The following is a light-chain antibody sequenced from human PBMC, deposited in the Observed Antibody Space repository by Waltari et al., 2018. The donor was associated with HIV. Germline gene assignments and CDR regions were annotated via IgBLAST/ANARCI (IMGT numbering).Light chain of an antibody. Sequence: SSELAQPPSVSVSPGQTARITCSGDSLANQYAYWYQQRPGQAPPLVIYKDSKRPSGIPERFSGSSSGTTVTLTISGVQAEDEADYYCQSGEDSGPHILFGGGTNLTVL. J-gene: IGLJ2*01. CDR1: SLANQY. V-gene: IGLV3-25*03. CDR3: QSGEDSGPHIL. CDR2: KDS.